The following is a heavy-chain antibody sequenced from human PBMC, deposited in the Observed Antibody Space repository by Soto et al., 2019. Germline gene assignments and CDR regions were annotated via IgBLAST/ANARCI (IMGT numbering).Heavy chain of an antibody. CDR2: IIPIFGTA. Sequence: QVQLVQSGAEVKKPGSSVKVSCKASGGTFTSYAISWVRQAPGQGLEWMGGIIPIFGTANYAQKFQGRVMITADESTSTVYMELSSLRSEDTAVYYCARVTRGSLGDINDYWGQGALVTGSS. D-gene: IGHD1-20*01. CDR1: GGTFTSYA. J-gene: IGHJ4*02. CDR3: ARVTRGSLGDINDY. V-gene: IGHV1-69*01.